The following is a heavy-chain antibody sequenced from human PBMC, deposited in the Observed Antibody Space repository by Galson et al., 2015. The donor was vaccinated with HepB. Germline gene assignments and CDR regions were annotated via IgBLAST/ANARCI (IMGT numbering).Heavy chain of an antibody. Sequence: QSGAEVKKPGEYLRISCKGSGYSFTSYWISWVRQMPGKGLEWMGRIDPSDSYTNYSPSFQGHVTISADKSISTAYLQWSSLKASDTAMYYCARHGPGYNYGRGTLDYWGQGTLVTVSS. CDR2: IDPSDSYT. V-gene: IGHV5-10-1*01. CDR1: GYSFTSYW. J-gene: IGHJ4*02. CDR3: ARHGPGYNYGRGTLDY. D-gene: IGHD5-18*01.